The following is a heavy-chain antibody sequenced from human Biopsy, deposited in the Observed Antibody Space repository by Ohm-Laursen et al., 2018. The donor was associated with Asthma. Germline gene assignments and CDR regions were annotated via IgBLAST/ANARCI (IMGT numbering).Heavy chain of an antibody. CDR3: ARAVDYSHYYGIDV. CDR1: GYTFNSAG. D-gene: IGHD3-10*01. Sequence: SVKVSCKPSGYTFNSAGITWVRQAPGQGLEWMGWISVYNGNTKVAQKLQDRVTMITDTSTSTAYMELRSLKSDDTAVYFCARAVDYSHYYGIDVWGQGTTVTVS. V-gene: IGHV1-18*01. CDR2: ISVYNGNT. J-gene: IGHJ6*02.